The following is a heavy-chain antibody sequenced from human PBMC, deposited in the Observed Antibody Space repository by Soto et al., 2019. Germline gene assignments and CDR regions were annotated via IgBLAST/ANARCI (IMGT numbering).Heavy chain of an antibody. J-gene: IGHJ5*02. CDR2: ISGSGGST. CDR1: GFTFSSYA. Sequence: EVQLLESGGGLVQPGGSLRLSCAASGFTFSSYAMSWVRQAPGKGLEWVSAISGSGGSTYYADSVKGRFTISRDNSKNTLYLQMNSLRAEDTAVYYCAKAGRYGGNSGLGWFDPWGQGTLVTVSS. V-gene: IGHV3-23*01. CDR3: AKAGRYGGNSGLGWFDP. D-gene: IGHD4-17*01.